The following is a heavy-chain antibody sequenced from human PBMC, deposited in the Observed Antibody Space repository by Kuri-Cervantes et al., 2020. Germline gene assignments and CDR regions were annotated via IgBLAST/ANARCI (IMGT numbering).Heavy chain of an antibody. CDR1: GFTFSSYG. CDR3: AKSSSWRNYYYGMDV. CDR2: ISYDGSNK. Sequence: GGSLRLSCAASGFTFSSYGMHWVRQAPGKGLEWVAVISYDGSNKYYADSVKGRFTISRDNSKNTLYLQMNSLRAEDTALYYCAKSSSWRNYYYGMDVWGQGTTVTVSS. J-gene: IGHJ6*02. V-gene: IGHV3-30*18. D-gene: IGHD6-13*01.